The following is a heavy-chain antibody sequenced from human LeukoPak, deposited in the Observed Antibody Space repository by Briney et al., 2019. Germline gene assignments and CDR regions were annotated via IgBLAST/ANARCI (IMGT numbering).Heavy chain of an antibody. Sequence: SETLSLTCIVSGGSTSGGNYYWGWIRRPPGKGLEWIGGISSSGNTYYNPSLKSRIAISIDTSKNHFSLKLSSVTAADTAVYYCARLGAGPTYYDFWSGYSSFYFDYWGQGTLVTVSS. D-gene: IGHD3-3*01. CDR3: ARLGAGPTYYDFWSGYSSFYFDY. CDR1: GGSTSGGNYY. V-gene: IGHV4-39*02. J-gene: IGHJ4*02. CDR2: ISSSGNT.